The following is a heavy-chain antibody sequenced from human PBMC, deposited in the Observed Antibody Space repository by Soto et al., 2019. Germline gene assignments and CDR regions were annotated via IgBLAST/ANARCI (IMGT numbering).Heavy chain of an antibody. V-gene: IGHV3-74*01. CDR3: ARAPYSSGLWGFDY. D-gene: IGHD6-19*01. CDR2: ISTDGSVT. J-gene: IGHJ4*02. Sequence: EVQLVESGGGLVQPGGSLRLSCAASGLTFSSYWMHWVRQAPGKGLVWVSRISTDGSVTTYADSVKGRFTISRDNAKNTLYLPMNSLRTEDTTVYYCARAPYSSGLWGFDYWGQGTLVTVSS. CDR1: GLTFSSYW.